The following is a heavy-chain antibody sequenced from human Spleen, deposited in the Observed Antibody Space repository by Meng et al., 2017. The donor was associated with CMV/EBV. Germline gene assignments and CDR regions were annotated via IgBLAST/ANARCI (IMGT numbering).Heavy chain of an antibody. CDR3: ARDWQNWFDP. CDR2: INPNSRGT. J-gene: IGHJ5*02. V-gene: IGHV1-2*02. CDR1: GYTLTGYY. Sequence: VSCKVSGYTLTGYYMHWVRQAPGQGLEWMGWINPNSRGTNYAQTFQGRVTMTRDTSISTAYMELSRLRSDDTAVYYCARDWQNWFDPWGQGTLVTVSS.